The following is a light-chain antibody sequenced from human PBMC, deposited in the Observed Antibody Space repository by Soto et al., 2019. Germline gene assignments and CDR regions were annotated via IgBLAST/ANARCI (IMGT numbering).Light chain of an antibody. CDR3: QQSYSTPWT. V-gene: IGKV1-39*01. J-gene: IGKJ3*01. CDR2: AAS. CDR1: QSISSY. Sequence: DIQMTQSPSSLSASVGDRVTITCRASQSISSYLNWYQQKPGKAPKLLIYAASSLRSGVPSRFSGSGSGTDFTVTISSLQPDDFATYDCQQSYSTPWTFGPGTKVDIK.